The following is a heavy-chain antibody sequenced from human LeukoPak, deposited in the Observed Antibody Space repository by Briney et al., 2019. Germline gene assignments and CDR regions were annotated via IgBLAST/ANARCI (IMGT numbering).Heavy chain of an antibody. CDR2: INHSGST. D-gene: IGHD3-9*01. V-gene: IGHV4-34*01. CDR1: GGSFSGYY. CDR3: ARVLRYFDWLRQGGFDY. Sequence: SETLSLTCAVYGGSFSGYYWSWIRQPPGKGLEWIGEINHSGSTNYNPSLKSRVTISVDTSKNQFSLKLSSVTAADTAVYYCARVLRYFDWLRQGGFDYWGQGTLVTVSS. J-gene: IGHJ4*02.